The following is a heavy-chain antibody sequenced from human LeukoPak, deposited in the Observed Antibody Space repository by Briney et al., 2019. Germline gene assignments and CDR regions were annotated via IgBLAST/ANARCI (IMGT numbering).Heavy chain of an antibody. CDR1: GYTFTSYG. CDR2: ISAYNGNT. D-gene: IGHD3-10*01. CDR3: ARVASFTMVRGVFQDYFDY. Sequence: ASVKVSCKASGYTFTSYGISWVQQAPGQGLEWMGWISAYNGNTNYAQKLQGRVTMTTDTSTSTAYMELRSLRSDDTAVYYCARVASFTMVRGVFQDYFDYWGQGTLVTVSS. V-gene: IGHV1-18*01. J-gene: IGHJ4*02.